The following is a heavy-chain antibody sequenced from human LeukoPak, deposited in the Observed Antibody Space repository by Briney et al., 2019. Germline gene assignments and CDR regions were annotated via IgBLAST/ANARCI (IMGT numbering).Heavy chain of an antibody. CDR3: ARSVSPNYDLVCNY. J-gene: IGHJ4*02. V-gene: IGHV1-2*06. CDR1: GYTFTGYY. Sequence: ASVKVSCKASGYTFTGYYMHWVRQAPGQGLEWMGRINPNSGGTNYAQKFQGRVTMTRDTSISTAYMELSRLRSDDTAVYYCARSVSPNYDLVCNYWGQGTLVTVPT. D-gene: IGHD3-3*01. CDR2: INPNSGGT.